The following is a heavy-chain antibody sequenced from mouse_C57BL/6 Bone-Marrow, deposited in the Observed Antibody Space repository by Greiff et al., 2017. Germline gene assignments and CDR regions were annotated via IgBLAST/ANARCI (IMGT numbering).Heavy chain of an antibody. CDR2: SRNKANDYTT. Sequence: EVKLVESGGGLVQSGRSLRLSCATSGFTFSDFYMEWVRQAPGKGLEWIAASRNKANDYTTEYSASVKGRFIVSRDTSQSILYLQMNALRAEDTAIYYCARDERGRRYFDVWGTGTTVTVSS. V-gene: IGHV7-1*01. J-gene: IGHJ1*03. D-gene: IGHD3-3*01. CDR1: GFTFSDFY. CDR3: ARDERGRRYFDV.